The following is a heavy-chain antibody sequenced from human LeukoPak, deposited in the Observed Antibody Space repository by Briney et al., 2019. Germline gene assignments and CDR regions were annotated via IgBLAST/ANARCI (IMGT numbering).Heavy chain of an antibody. V-gene: IGHV4-39*01. J-gene: IGHJ4*02. CDR3: AGITMIVVVMKDY. CDR1: GGSISSSSYY. CDR2: IYYSGST. D-gene: IGHD3-22*01. Sequence: SETLSLTCTVSGGSISSSSYYWGWIRQPPGKGLEWIGSIYYSGSTYYNPSLKSRVTISVDTSKNQFSLKLSSVTAADTAVYYCAGITMIVVVMKDYWGQGTMVTVSS.